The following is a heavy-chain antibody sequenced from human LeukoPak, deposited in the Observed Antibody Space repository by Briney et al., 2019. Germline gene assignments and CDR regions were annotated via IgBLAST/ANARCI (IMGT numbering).Heavy chain of an antibody. Sequence: PGGSLRLSCAASGFTFRTYGMHWVRQAPGKGLEWVAVMSSDGSRKYYADSVKGRFTISRDNSKNTLYLQMDSLRTEDTAIYYCAKDGVSGILYYFDHWGQGILVTVSS. V-gene: IGHV3-30*18. CDR1: GFTFRTYG. D-gene: IGHD3-3*01. CDR3: AKDGVSGILYYFDH. CDR2: MSSDGSRK. J-gene: IGHJ4*02.